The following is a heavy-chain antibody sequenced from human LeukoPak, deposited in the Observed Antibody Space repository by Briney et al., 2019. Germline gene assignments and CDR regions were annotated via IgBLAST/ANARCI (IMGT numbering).Heavy chain of an antibody. V-gene: IGHV3-66*01. Sequence: GVLRLSCAASGFTFSSYSMSWVRQAPGKGLEWVLVIYSGGSTYYADSVKGRFTISRDNSKNTLYLQMNSLRAEDTAVYYCARARYGGLFYYFDYWGQGTLVTVSS. D-gene: IGHD4-23*01. J-gene: IGHJ4*02. CDR1: GFTFSSYS. CDR2: IYSGGST. CDR3: ARARYGGLFYYFDY.